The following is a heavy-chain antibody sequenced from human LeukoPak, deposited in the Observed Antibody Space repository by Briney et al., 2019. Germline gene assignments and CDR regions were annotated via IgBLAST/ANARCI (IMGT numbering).Heavy chain of an antibody. D-gene: IGHD6-13*01. CDR3: ARDWNSSSWYRGAFDI. CDR2: ISSSGSTI. J-gene: IGHJ3*02. V-gene: IGHV3-11*01. CDR1: GFTFSDYY. Sequence: GGSLRLSCAASGFTFSDYYMSWIRQAPGKGLEWVSYISSSGSTIYYADSVKGRFTISRDNAKNSLYLQMNSLRAEDTAVYYCARDWNSSSWYRGAFDIWGQGTMVTVSS.